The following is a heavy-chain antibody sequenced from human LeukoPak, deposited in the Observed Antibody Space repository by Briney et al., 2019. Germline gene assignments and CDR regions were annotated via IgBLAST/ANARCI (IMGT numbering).Heavy chain of an antibody. CDR3: ARRVAAFGGVTDY. J-gene: IGHJ4*02. CDR1: GYTFTSYA. V-gene: IGHV1-3*01. Sequence: GASVKVSCKASGYTFTSYAIHWVRQAPGQRLEWMGWINAGNGDTRYSQKFQGRVTITRDTSASTAYMELRSLRSDDTAVYYCARRVAAFGGVTDYWGQGTLVTVSS. CDR2: INAGNGDT. D-gene: IGHD3-16*01.